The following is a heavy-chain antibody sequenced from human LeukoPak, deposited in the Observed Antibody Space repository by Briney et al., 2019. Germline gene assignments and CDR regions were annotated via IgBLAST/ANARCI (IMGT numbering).Heavy chain of an antibody. J-gene: IGHJ6*03. V-gene: IGHV4-59*01. D-gene: IGHD3-16*01. CDR2: VYYNGDI. Sequence: PSETLSLTCSVSGVPISTYYWSWLRQSPGKGLEWIAYVYYNGDIMYNPSLKSRVTISLDTSKNQFSLSMTSVTAADTAVYYCARDWGWSAARRDYYMDVWGKGTTVTVSS. CDR1: GVPISTYY. CDR3: ARDWGWSAARRDYYMDV.